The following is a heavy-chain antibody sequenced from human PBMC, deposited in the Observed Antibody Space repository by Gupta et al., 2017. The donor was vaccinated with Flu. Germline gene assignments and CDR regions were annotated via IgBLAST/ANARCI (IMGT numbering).Heavy chain of an antibody. CDR3: ARDLNWAFIF. J-gene: IGHJ4*02. D-gene: IGHD3-16*01. CDR1: GFTFSDSH. CDR2: IGSGGNT. V-gene: IGHV3-48*02. Sequence: EVQLVESGGGLVQPGGSLRLPCVISGFTFSDSHMNWIRQAPGKGLESISYIGSGGNTDYADSVRGRFTISRDNARDSLFLQMNSLRDEDTALYYCARDLNWAFIFWGQGALVTVSS.